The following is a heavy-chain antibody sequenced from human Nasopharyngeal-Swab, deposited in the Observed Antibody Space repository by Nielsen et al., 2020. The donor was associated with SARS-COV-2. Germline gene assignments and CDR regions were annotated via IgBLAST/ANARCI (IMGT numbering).Heavy chain of an antibody. Sequence: GGSLRLSYAASGFTFSTYNMHWVRQAPGKGLEWVSSISGRTTYIYYADSMKGRFTISRDNAKNSLYLQMSSLRAEDTAIYYCARGGQQPLWGQGTLVTVSS. CDR3: ARGGQQPL. J-gene: IGHJ4*02. CDR1: GFTFSTYN. V-gene: IGHV3-21*01. CDR2: ISGRTTYI. D-gene: IGHD6-13*01.